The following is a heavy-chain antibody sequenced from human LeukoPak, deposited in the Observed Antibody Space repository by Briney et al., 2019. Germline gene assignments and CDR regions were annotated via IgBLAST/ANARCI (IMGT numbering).Heavy chain of an antibody. Sequence: GGSLRLSCAASGFTFSNYVMHWVRQAPGKGLEWVAFIRYDGSNKHYADSVKGRFTISRDNSKNTLYLQMNSLRAEDTAVYYCAKDRGSSSSYYFDYWGQGTLVSVSS. V-gene: IGHV3-30*02. CDR3: AKDRGSSSSYYFDY. J-gene: IGHJ4*02. CDR2: IRYDGSNK. CDR1: GFTFSNYV. D-gene: IGHD6-6*01.